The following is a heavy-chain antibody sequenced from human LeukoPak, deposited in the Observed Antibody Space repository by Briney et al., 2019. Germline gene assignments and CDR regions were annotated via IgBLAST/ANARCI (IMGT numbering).Heavy chain of an antibody. J-gene: IGHJ6*03. D-gene: IGHD6-13*01. Sequence: PGGSLRLSCAASGFTFSNYWVRWVRQAPGKGLEWVANIKQDGSEKYYVDSVKGRFSISRDNAKNSLYLHMNSLRAEDTAVYYCARDGSSSWPHYYYYMDVWGKGTTVTVSS. CDR3: ARDGSSSWPHYYYYMDV. V-gene: IGHV3-7*01. CDR2: IKQDGSEK. CDR1: GFTFSNYW.